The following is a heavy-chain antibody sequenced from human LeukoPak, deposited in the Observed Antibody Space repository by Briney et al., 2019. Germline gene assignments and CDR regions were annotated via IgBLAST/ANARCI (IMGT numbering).Heavy chain of an antibody. J-gene: IGHJ4*02. Sequence: GGSLRLSCAASXXTFSSYWMHWVRQAPGXXXXXVSCINSGGSSTSADSVKGRLTISRDNAKNTLYLQINSLRAEDTAIYYCARGREYSGYDLDYWGQGTLVTVSS. V-gene: IGHV3-74*01. CDR3: ARGREYSGYDLDY. CDR2: INSGGSST. CDR1: XXTFSSYW. D-gene: IGHD5-12*01.